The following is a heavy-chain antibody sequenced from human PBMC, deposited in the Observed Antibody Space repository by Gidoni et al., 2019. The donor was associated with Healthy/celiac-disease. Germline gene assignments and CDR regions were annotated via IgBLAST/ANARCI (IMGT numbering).Heavy chain of an antibody. Sequence: EVQLVESGGGLVKPGGSLRLSCAASGFTFSSYSMNWVRQAPGKGLGWVSSISSSSSYIYYADSVKGRFTISRDNAKNSLYLQMNSLRAEDTAVYYCARVTMVQGPDYWGQGTLVTVSS. CDR3: ARVTMVQGPDY. V-gene: IGHV3-21*01. CDR1: GFTFSSYS. CDR2: ISSSSSYI. J-gene: IGHJ4*02. D-gene: IGHD3-10*01.